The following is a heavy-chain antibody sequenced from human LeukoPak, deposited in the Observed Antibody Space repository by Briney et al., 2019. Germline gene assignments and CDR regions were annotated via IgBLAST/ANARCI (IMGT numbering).Heavy chain of an antibody. V-gene: IGHV4-61*02. D-gene: IGHD6-13*01. CDR2: IYASGST. Sequence: PSQTLSLTCSVSGGSISSAGYFWTWIRQPAGKRLEWIGRIYASGSTNYNPSLVSRVALSIDTSRNQFSLRLSSVTAADTAVYYCARDNLPAGINDAFDIWGQGTRVTVSP. CDR3: ARDNLPAGINDAFDI. J-gene: IGHJ3*02. CDR1: GGSISSAGYF.